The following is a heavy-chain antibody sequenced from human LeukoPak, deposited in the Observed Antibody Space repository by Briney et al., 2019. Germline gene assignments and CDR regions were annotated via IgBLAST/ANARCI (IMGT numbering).Heavy chain of an antibody. J-gene: IGHJ4*02. CDR1: GFTFSSYW. CDR3: ARDGYYGSGSYPN. Sequence: GGSLRLSCAASGFTFSSYWMSWVRQAPGKGLEWVANIKQDGSEKYYVDSVKGRFTISRDNAKNSLYLQMNSLRAEDTAAYYCARDGYYGSGSYPNWGQGTLVTVSS. CDR2: IKQDGSEK. V-gene: IGHV3-7*01. D-gene: IGHD3-10*01.